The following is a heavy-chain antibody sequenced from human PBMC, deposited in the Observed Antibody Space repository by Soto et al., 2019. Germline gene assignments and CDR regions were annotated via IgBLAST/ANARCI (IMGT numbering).Heavy chain of an antibody. CDR1: GYIFTGYF. J-gene: IGHJ4*03. V-gene: IGHV1-2*06. CDR3: VKWGYGSNSLEF. D-gene: IGHD4-17*01. Sequence: QVQLVQSGAEVKKAGASVKVSCKASGYIFTGYFIHWVRQIPGQGLQWMGRITPNSGDTKYGETFQGRVTMTRDTSTRTAYMELSGLTSDDTAIYYCVKWGYGSNSLEFWGQGTLVTVSS. CDR2: ITPNSGDT.